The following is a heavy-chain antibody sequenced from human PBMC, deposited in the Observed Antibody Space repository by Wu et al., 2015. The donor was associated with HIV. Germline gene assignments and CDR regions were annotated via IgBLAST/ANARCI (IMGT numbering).Heavy chain of an antibody. V-gene: IGHV1-2*02. D-gene: IGHD6-13*01. CDR1: GYTFTGYY. CDR3: AGPYSSSHGGTYYYYMDV. Sequence: QVQLVQSGAEVKKPGASVKVSCKASGYTFTGYYMHWVRQAPGQGLEWMGWINPNSGGTNYAQKFQGRVTMTRDTSISTAYMELSRLRSDDTAVYYCAGPYSSSHGGTYYYYMDVWGKGDHGSPSP. CDR2: INPNSGGT. J-gene: IGHJ6*03.